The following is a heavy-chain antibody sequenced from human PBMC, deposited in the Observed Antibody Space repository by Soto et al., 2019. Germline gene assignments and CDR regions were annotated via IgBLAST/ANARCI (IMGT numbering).Heavy chain of an antibody. CDR1: GCSISSSSYY. D-gene: IGHD3-22*01. J-gene: IGHJ5*02. CDR3: ARTKHYYYDSSGENWFDP. CDR2: IYYSGGT. Sequence: SETLSLTCTVSGCSISSSSYYWGWIRQPPGKGLEWIGSIYYSGGTYNQSLKSRVTISVDTSKNQFSLKLSSETAADTAVYYCARTKHYYYDSSGENWFDPWGQGTLVTVSS. V-gene: IGHV4-39*01.